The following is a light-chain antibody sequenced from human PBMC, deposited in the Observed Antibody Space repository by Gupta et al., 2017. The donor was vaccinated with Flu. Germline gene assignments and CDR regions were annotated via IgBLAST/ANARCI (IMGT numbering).Light chain of an antibody. Sequence: GESATLSCRASQSDSSYLGWYQQKPGQATRLLIYEASSRATGIPARFSGSGSGADFTLTISSQEPEDLAVYYCQQRSLWPLTFGGGTKVEIK. J-gene: IGKJ4*01. V-gene: IGKV3-11*01. CDR3: QQRSLWPLT. CDR2: EAS. CDR1: QSDSSY.